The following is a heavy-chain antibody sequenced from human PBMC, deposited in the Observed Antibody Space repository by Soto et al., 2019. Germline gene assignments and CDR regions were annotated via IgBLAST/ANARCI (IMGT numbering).Heavy chain of an antibody. CDR1: GFTFSSYG. Sequence: GGSLRLSCAASGFTFSSYGMHWVRQAPGKGLEWVAVIWYDGSNKYYADSVKGRFTISRDNSKNTLYLQMNSLRAEDTAVYYCARAGGVVVITPCYSDYCGTGPLLTVSS. D-gene: IGHD3-22*01. CDR2: IWYDGSNK. V-gene: IGHV3-33*01. CDR3: ARAGGVVVITPCYSDY. J-gene: IGHJ4*02.